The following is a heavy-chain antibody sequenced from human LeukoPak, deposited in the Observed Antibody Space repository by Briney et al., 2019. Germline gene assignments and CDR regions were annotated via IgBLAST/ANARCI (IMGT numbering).Heavy chain of an antibody. D-gene: IGHD4-11*01. Sequence: PSETLSLTCTVSGGSISGYYWNWIRQPPGKGLEWIGYIYDSGSTSYNPSLKSRVTISVDTSKNQFPLKLSSVTAADTAVYYCARDIADYTGYYMDVWGKGTTVTVSS. CDR1: GGSISGYY. V-gene: IGHV4-59*01. CDR2: IYDSGST. J-gene: IGHJ6*03. CDR3: ARDIADYTGYYMDV.